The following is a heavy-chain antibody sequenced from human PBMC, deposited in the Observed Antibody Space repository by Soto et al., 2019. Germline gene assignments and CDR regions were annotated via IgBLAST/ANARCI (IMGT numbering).Heavy chain of an antibody. D-gene: IGHD3-10*01. V-gene: IGHV3-21*01. CDR3: ARAITGVVWFGESPPRFDY. CDR1: GYTFSSYS. J-gene: IGHJ4*02. CDR2: ISSSTSYI. Sequence: GESLRLSCAAPGYTFSSYSMHWVRQAPGKGLEWVSSISSSTSYIYYADSVKGRFTISRHNAKNSLHLQLNRQRPENTAVYYNARAITGVVWFGESPPRFDYWGQGTLVTVSS.